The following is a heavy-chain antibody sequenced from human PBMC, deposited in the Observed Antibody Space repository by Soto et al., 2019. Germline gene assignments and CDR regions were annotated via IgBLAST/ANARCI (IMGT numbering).Heavy chain of an antibody. CDR1: GYTFTSYA. CDR2: INAGNGNT. V-gene: IGHV1-3*01. J-gene: IGHJ3*02. CDR3: ARFLAAAAPGPPPDAFDI. D-gene: IGHD6-13*01. Sequence: GASVKVSCKASGYTFTSYAMHWVRQAPGQRLEWMGWINAGNGNTKYSQKFQGRVTITRDTSASTAYMELSSLRSEDTAVYYCARFLAAAAPGPPPDAFDIGGQGEMVTVSS.